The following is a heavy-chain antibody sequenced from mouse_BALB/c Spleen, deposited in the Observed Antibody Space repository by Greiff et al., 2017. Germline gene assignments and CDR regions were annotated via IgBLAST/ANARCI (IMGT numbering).Heavy chain of an antibody. D-gene: IGHD1-1*01. J-gene: IGHJ4*01. V-gene: IGHV5-17*02. CDR2: ISSGSSTI. Sequence: EVKLVESGGGLVQPGGSRKLSCAASGFTFSSFGMHWVRQAPEKGLEWVAYISSGSSTIYYADTVKGRFTISRDNPKNTLFLQMTSLRSEDTAMYYCARSLRDYYGSSYDAMDYWGQGTSVTVSS. CDR1: GFTFSSFG. CDR3: ARSLRDYYGSSYDAMDY.